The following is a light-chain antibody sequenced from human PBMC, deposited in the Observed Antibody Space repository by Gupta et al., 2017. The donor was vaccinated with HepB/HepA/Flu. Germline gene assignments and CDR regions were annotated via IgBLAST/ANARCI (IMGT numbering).Light chain of an antibody. CDR1: QSLLHSNGYNY. Sequence: DIVMTQSPLSLPVTPGEPASISCRSSQSLLHSNGYNYLDWYLQKPGQSPQLLIYLGSNRASGVPDRFSGSGSGTDFTLKISRVEAEDVGVYYCMQSLQTRVGFGGGTKVEIK. CDR3: MQSLQTRVG. CDR2: LGS. J-gene: IGKJ4*01. V-gene: IGKV2-28*01.